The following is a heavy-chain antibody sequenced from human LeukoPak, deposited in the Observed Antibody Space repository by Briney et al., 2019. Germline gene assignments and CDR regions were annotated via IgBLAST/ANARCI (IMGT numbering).Heavy chain of an antibody. Sequence: SETLSLTCAVYGGSFSGYYWSWIRQPPGKGLEWIGEINHSGSTNYNPSLKSRVTISVDTSKNQFSLKLSSVTAADTAVYYCARVRPSSGYYFYYFDYWGQGTLVTVSS. CDR1: GGSFSGYY. V-gene: IGHV4-34*01. J-gene: IGHJ4*02. D-gene: IGHD3-22*01. CDR3: ARVRPSSGYYFYYFDY. CDR2: INHSGST.